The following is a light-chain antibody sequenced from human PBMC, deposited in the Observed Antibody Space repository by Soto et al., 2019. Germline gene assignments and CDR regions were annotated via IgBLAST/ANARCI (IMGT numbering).Light chain of an antibody. Sequence: ENVLTQSPGTLSLSPGDRATLSCRASQSFNSNYLVWYQQKPGQAPRLLIYGASSRATGIPDRFSGSGSGTDFSLTISRLEPEAFAVYYCQQDDNSPLYTFGQGTKLEIK. CDR1: QSFNSNY. CDR2: GAS. V-gene: IGKV3-20*01. CDR3: QQDDNSPLYT. J-gene: IGKJ2*01.